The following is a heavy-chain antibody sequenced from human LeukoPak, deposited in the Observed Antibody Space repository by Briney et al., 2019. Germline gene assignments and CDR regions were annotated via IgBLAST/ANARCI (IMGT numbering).Heavy chain of an antibody. CDR2: INPNSGGT. CDR3: ARGHDSSGYYPNWFDP. V-gene: IGHV1-2*02. Sequence: ASVKVSCKASGYTFTAYSLHWVRLAPGQGLEWMGWINPNSGGTNYAQKFQGRVTMTRDTSINTAYMELSSLTSDDTAVYYCARGHDSSGYYPNWFDPWGQGTLVAVSS. D-gene: IGHD3-22*01. J-gene: IGHJ5*02. CDR1: GYTFTAYS.